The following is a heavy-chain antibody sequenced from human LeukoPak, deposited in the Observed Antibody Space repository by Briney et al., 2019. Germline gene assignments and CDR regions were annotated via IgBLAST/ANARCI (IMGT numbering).Heavy chain of an antibody. D-gene: IGHD2-15*01. CDR1: GFPFSSYA. CDR2: ISDSGGST. CDR3: VRGYSFGPYGMDV. V-gene: IGHV3-64D*09. Sequence: GGSLRLFCSASGFPFSSYAMHWVRQAPGKGVEYDSAISDSGGSTYYADSVKGRFTISRDNSKNTLYLQMSSLRAEDTAVYFCVRGYSFGPYGMDVWGQGTTVTVSS. J-gene: IGHJ6*02.